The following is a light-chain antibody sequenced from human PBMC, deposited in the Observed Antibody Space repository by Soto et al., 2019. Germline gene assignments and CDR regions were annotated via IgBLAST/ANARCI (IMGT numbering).Light chain of an antibody. J-gene: IGKJ4*01. CDR2: ATS. Sequence: EIVMTQSPATLSVSPGERASLSCRASQSVSSNLAWYQQKPGQTPRLLIYATSTRAAGIPARFSGSGSGTEFTLTISSLQSEDFAVYYCQQYSNWPLTFGGGTKV. CDR3: QQYSNWPLT. V-gene: IGKV3-15*01. CDR1: QSVSSN.